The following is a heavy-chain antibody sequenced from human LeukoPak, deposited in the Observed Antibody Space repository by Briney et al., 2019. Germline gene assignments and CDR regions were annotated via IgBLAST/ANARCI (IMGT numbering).Heavy chain of an antibody. CDR1: GFTFSSYG. V-gene: IGHV3-30*18. J-gene: IGHJ4*02. D-gene: IGHD4-17*01. Sequence: GGSLRLSCAASGFTFSSYGMHWVRQAPGKGLEWVAVISYGGSNKYYADSVKGRFTISRDNSKNTLYLQMNSLRAEDTAVYYCAKEIGDPDYWGQGTLVTVSS. CDR2: ISYGGSNK. CDR3: AKEIGDPDY.